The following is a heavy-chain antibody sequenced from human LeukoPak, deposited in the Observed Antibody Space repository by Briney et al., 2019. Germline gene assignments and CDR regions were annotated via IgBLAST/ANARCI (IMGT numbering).Heavy chain of an antibody. Sequence: SETLSLTCTVSGGSISSNSYCWDWIRQPPGKGLEWIGSVSYGGSTYYNPSLKRRVFISVDTSNNQFSLMLHSMTAADTAVYYCAGHYYDSSAYPYSFDYWGQGTLVTVSS. J-gene: IGHJ4*02. D-gene: IGHD3-22*01. CDR3: AGHYYDSSAYPYSFDY. V-gene: IGHV4-39*01. CDR1: GGSISSNSYC. CDR2: VSYGGST.